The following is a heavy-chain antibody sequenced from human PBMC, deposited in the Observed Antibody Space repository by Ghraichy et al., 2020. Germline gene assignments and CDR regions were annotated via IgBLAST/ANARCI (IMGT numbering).Heavy chain of an antibody. CDR3: ARDFDTTGSLSAFDI. J-gene: IGHJ3*02. CDR1: GGSISRHY. V-gene: IGHV4-59*11. D-gene: IGHD1-1*01. Sequence: SETLSLTCSVSGGSISRHYWSWVRQPPGKGLEWIGYIHYSGSTNYNPSLKNRVTISVDTSKQQFSLALSSVTAADTAVYYCARDFDTTGSLSAFDIWGQGTLVTVSS. CDR2: IHYSGST.